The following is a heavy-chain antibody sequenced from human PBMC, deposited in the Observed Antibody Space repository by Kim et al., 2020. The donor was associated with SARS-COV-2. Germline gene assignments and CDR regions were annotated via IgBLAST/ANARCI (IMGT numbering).Heavy chain of an antibody. J-gene: IGHJ4*02. CDR1: VYTFTDSF. Sequence: ASVKVSCTASVYTFTDSFMHWVRQAPGQGLEWMGWINXNSGGTNIAQKFRGRVTMTSDTSMSTTYMELRGPTSXDTAVFYWARXGPLGAMDHWGQGTLVTRSS. D-gene: IGHD2-2*01. CDR2: INXNSGGT. V-gene: IGHV1-2*02. CDR3: ARXGPLGAMDH.